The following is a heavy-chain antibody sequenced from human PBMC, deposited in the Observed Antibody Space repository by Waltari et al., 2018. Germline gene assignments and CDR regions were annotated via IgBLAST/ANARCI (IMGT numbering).Heavy chain of an antibody. CDR1: GGSISSYY. CDR3: ARDKRWWGVFDY. J-gene: IGHJ4*02. D-gene: IGHD3-10*01. CDR2: ISTSGST. V-gene: IGHV4-4*07. Sequence: QVQLQESGPGLVKPSETLSLTGTVAGGSISSYYCSWIRQPAGKGLEWIGPISTSGSTNYTPSLKSRVTMSVDTSKNQFSLKLSSVTAAGTAVYYCARDKRWWGVFDYWGQGTLVTVSS.